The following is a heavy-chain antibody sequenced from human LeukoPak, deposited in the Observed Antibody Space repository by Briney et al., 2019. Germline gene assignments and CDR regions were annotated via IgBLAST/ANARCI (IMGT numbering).Heavy chain of an antibody. D-gene: IGHD3-10*01. V-gene: IGHV1-2*02. CDR2: INPNSGGT. CDR3: ARDNSVGDIAWWFDP. Sequence: ASVKVSCKTSGYTFTGYYTHWVRQAPGQGLEWMGWINPNSGGTNYAQKFQGRVTMTRDMSTSTDYMELSSLRSEDTAVYYCARDNSVGDIAWWFDPWGQGTLVTVSS. J-gene: IGHJ5*02. CDR1: GYTFTGYY.